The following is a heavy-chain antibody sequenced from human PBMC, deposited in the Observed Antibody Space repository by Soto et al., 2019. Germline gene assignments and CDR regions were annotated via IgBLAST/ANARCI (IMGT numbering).Heavy chain of an antibody. V-gene: IGHV1-24*01. CDR3: ATKLRWYVGYYYYVIDV. D-gene: IGHD6-13*01. CDR1: GYTLTELS. CDR2: FDPEDGET. Sequence: ASVKVSCKVSGYTLTELSMHWVRQAPGKGLEWMGGFDPEDGETIYAQKFQGRVTMTEDTSTDTAYMELSSLRSEDTAVYYCATKLRWYVGYYYYVIDVWGQGTTVTGSS. J-gene: IGHJ6*02.